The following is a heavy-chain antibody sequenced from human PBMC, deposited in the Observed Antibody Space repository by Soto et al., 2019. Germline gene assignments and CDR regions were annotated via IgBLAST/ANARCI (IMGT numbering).Heavy chain of an antibody. V-gene: IGHV3-23*01. Sequence: GGSLRLSCAASGFTFSSYAMSWVRQAPGMGLEWVSVVTGSGGRSYYADSVKGRFTISRDNSKNTLYLQMNSLRAEDTAVYYCAWGFGIPFDYWGQGTLVTVSS. CDR1: GFTFSSYA. J-gene: IGHJ4*02. D-gene: IGHD3-10*01. CDR2: VTGSGGRS. CDR3: AWGFGIPFDY.